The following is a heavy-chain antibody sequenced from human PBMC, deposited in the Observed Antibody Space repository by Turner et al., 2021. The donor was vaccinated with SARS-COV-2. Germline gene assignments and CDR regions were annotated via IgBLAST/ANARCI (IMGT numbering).Heavy chain of an antibody. CDR1: GFTFSSSG. CDR3: AKGASQHFDY. J-gene: IGHJ4*02. CDR2: ISYDGSNK. D-gene: IGHD5-18*01. V-gene: IGHV3-30*18. Sequence: QVQLVESGGGVVQPGRSLRLSCAASGFTFSSSGMHWVRQAAGKGLEWGAVISYDGSNKYYADSGKGRFTISRDNSKNTLYLQMSSLRAEDTAVYYCAKGASQHFDYWGQGTLVTVSS.